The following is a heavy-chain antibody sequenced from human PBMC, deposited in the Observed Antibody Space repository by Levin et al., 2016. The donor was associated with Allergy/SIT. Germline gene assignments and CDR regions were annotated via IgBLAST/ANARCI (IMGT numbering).Heavy chain of an antibody. CDR1: GFTFSSYG. J-gene: IGHJ6*01. CDR3: ARPGGSRTYYYYGMDV. CDR2: ISYDGSNK. V-gene: IGHV3-30*03. D-gene: IGHD6-13*01. Sequence: GESLKISCAASGFTFSSYGMHWVRQAPGKGLEWVAVISYDGSNKYYADSVKGRFTISRDNSKNTLYLQMNSLRAEDTAVYYCARPGGSRTYYYYGMDVWGQGTTVTVSS.